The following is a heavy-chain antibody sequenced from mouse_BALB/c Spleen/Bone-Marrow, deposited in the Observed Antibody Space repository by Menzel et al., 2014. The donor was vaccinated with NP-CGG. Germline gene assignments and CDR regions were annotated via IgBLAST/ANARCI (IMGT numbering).Heavy chain of an antibody. D-gene: IGHD4-1*01. V-gene: IGHV1S81*02. Sequence: VQLVESGAELVKPGASVKLSCKASGYTFTSFSLYWVRQRPGQGLEWIGDINPRNGVTNFNERFKSKATLAVDKSPSTAYMQLSRLTSEDSAIYYCSRVDWDEAYWGQGTLVTVST. CDR2: INPRNGVT. CDR3: SRVDWDEAY. J-gene: IGHJ3*01. CDR1: GYTFTSFS.